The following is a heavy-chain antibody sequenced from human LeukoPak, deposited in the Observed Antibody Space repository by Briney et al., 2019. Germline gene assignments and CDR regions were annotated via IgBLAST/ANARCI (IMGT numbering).Heavy chain of an antibody. J-gene: IGHJ4*02. V-gene: IGHV3-30*02. Sequence: GGSLRLSCAASGFIFSTYGMHWVRQAPGKGLEWVSFITYEGGYNQYYAESVKGRFTISRDNSKNTLYLQMISLRAEDTAVYSCAKISTVTANFDHWGQGTLVTVSS. CDR2: ITYEGGYNQ. CDR1: GFIFSTYG. CDR3: AKISTVTANFDH. D-gene: IGHD4-17*01.